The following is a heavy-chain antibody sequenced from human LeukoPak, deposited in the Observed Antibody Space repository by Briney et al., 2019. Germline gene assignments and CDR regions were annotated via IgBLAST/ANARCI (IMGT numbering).Heavy chain of an antibody. Sequence: GVLRLSCAASGFTFSSYWMSWVRQAPGKGLEWVANIKQDGSEKYYVDSVKGRFTISRDNAKNSLYLQMNSLRAEDTAVYYCARAEGGRYCSGGSCYGAWGQGTLVTVSS. CDR1: GFTFSSYW. V-gene: IGHV3-7*03. CDR3: ARAEGGRYCSGGSCYGA. D-gene: IGHD2-15*01. J-gene: IGHJ5*02. CDR2: IKQDGSEK.